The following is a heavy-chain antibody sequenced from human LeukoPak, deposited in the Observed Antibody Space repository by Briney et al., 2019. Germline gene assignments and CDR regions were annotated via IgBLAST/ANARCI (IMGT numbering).Heavy chain of an antibody. Sequence: GGSLRLSCAASGFTFSSYAMSWVRQAPGKGLEWVSAISGSGGSTYYADSVKGRFIISRDNSKSTLYLQMNSLRAEDTAVYYCAKEGVIMVTAIVDYWGQGTLVTVSS. CDR3: AKEGVIMVTAIVDY. CDR2: ISGSGGST. J-gene: IGHJ4*02. CDR1: GFTFSSYA. D-gene: IGHD2-21*02. V-gene: IGHV3-23*01.